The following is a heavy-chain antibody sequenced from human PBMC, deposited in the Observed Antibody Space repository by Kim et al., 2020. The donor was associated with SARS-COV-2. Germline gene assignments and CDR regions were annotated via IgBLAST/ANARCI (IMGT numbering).Heavy chain of an antibody. V-gene: IGHV3-23*01. D-gene: IGHD3-10*01. J-gene: IGHJ4*02. CDR3: AKDNTVLLWFGAPGGYFDY. Sequence: GRFTISRDNSKNTLYLQMNSLRDEDTAVYYCAKDNTVLLWFGAPGGYFDYWGQGTLVTVSS.